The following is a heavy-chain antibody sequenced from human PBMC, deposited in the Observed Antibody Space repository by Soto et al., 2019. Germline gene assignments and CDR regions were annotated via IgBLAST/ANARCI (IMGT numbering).Heavy chain of an antibody. J-gene: IGHJ6*02. V-gene: IGHV4-31*02. CDR1: GGSISSGGYY. CDR3: ARDSTPVYYYGMDV. CDR2: IYYSGST. Sequence: SETLSLTXTVSGGSISSGGYYWSWIRQHPGKGLEWIGYIYYSGSTYYNPSLKSRVTISVDTSKNQFSLKLSSVTAADTAVYYCARDSTPVYYYGMDVWGQGTTVTVSS.